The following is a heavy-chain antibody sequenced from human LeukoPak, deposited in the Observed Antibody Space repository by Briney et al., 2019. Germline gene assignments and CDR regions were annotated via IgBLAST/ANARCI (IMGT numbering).Heavy chain of an antibody. CDR3: ARGTYYDFWSGSIRATYYYGMDV. J-gene: IGHJ6*02. D-gene: IGHD3-3*01. V-gene: IGHV3-30-3*01. CDR2: ISYDGSNK. Sequence: GRSLRLSCAASGFTFSSYAMHWVRQAPGKGLEWVAVISYDGSNKYYADSVKGRFTISRDNSKNTLYLQMNSLRAEDTAAYYCARGTYYDFWSGSIRATYYYGMDVWGQGTTVTVSS. CDR1: GFTFSSYA.